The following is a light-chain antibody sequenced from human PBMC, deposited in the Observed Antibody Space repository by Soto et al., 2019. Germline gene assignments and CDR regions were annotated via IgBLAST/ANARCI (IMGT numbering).Light chain of an antibody. CDR1: QSVSSN. CDR3: QQYSTWPLT. J-gene: IGKJ4*01. CDR2: GAS. Sequence: EIVMTQSPATLSVSPGERATLSCRARQSVSSNLAWYQQKPGQPPRLLIYGASTRATGIPARFSGSGSETDFTLTISSLQSEDFAVYYCQQYSTWPLTFGAGTKVDIK. V-gene: IGKV3-15*01.